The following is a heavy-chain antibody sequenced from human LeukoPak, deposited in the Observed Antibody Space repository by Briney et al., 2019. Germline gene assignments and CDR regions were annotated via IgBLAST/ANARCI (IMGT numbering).Heavy chain of an antibody. V-gene: IGHV3-33*01. CDR2: IWYDGSSE. D-gene: IGHD6-13*01. CDR1: GFTFSSFG. CDR3: ARPSAAGPLFDY. J-gene: IGHJ4*02. Sequence: GGSLRLSCAASGFTFSSFGMHWVRQAPGKGLEWVTLIWYDGSSEYYVDSVKGRFTISRDNAKNTLYLQMNSLRAEDTAVYYCARPSAAGPLFDYWGQGTLVTVSS.